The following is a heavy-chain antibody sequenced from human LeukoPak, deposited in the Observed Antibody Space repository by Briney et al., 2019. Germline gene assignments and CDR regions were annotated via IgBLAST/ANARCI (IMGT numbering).Heavy chain of an antibody. D-gene: IGHD1-26*01. Sequence: SETLSLTCTVSGGSISSSSYYWGWIRQPPGKGLEWIGSIYYSGSTYYNPSLKSRVTISVDTSKNQFSLKLNSVTAADTAVYYCARQARSGSYGFDYWGQGTLVTVSS. V-gene: IGHV4-39*01. CDR2: IYYSGST. J-gene: IGHJ4*02. CDR3: ARQARSGSYGFDY. CDR1: GGSISSSSYY.